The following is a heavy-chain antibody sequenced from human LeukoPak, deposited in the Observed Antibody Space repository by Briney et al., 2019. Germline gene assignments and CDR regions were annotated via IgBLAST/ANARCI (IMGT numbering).Heavy chain of an antibody. CDR3: AKGAAGGGGVTNYYYYYMDV. Sequence: GGSLRLSCAASGLTFSGYWMHWVRQAPGKGLVWVSRINGGGSSTTYADSVKGRFTISRDNAKNSLYLQMNSLRAEDTAVYYCAKGAAGGGGVTNYYYYYMDVWGKGTTVTVSS. J-gene: IGHJ6*03. CDR2: INGGGSST. CDR1: GLTFSGYW. D-gene: IGHD3-3*01. V-gene: IGHV3-74*01.